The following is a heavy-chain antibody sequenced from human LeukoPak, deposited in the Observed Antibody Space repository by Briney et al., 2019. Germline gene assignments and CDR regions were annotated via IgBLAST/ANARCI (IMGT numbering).Heavy chain of an antibody. J-gene: IGHJ1*01. Sequence: PGGSLRLSCAASGFPLSSYSINWVRQAPGKGLEWVSYINIDSITVNYADSVKGRFTISRDTSMNTLYLQLSSLRAGDSATYYCAKGIWSGYYRGGYFQHWGQGTPVAVSS. CDR2: INIDSITV. V-gene: IGHV3-48*01. CDR1: GFPLSSYS. CDR3: AKGIWSGYYRGGYFQH. D-gene: IGHD3-3*01.